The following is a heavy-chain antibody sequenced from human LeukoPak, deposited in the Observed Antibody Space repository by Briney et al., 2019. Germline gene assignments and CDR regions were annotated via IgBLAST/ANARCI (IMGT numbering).Heavy chain of an antibody. V-gene: IGHV4-59*01. J-gene: IGHJ3*02. Sequence: PSETLSLTCTVSGGSIRSYYWSWIRQPPGKGLEWIGYIYYSGSTNYNPSLKSRVTISVDTSKNQFSLKLSSVTAADTAVYYCARGAGYSSGWSVIDAFDIWGQGTMVTVSS. D-gene: IGHD6-19*01. CDR3: ARGAGYSSGWSVIDAFDI. CDR1: GGSIRSYY. CDR2: IYYSGST.